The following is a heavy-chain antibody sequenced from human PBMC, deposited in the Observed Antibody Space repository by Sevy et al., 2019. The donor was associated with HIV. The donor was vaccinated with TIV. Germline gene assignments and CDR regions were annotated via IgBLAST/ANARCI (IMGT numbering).Heavy chain of an antibody. Sequence: ASVKVSCKASGYSFISYGINWVRQAPGQGLEWMGWISPYNGYTNSAQKFQDRVTLTTDTSTRTAYIELRSLRSDDTAVYYCARDDTYSDPARYHYSYMDIWGKGTTVTVSS. CDR3: ARDDTYSDPARYHYSYMDI. CDR1: GYSFISYG. D-gene: IGHD1-26*01. J-gene: IGHJ6*03. CDR2: ISPYNGYT. V-gene: IGHV1-18*01.